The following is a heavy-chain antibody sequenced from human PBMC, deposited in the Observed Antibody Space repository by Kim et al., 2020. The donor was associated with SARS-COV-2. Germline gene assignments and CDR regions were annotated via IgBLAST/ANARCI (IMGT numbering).Heavy chain of an antibody. J-gene: IGHJ4*02. CDR1: GFTFSSYG. Sequence: GGSLRLSCAASGFTFSSYGMHWVRQAPGKGLEWVAVIWYDGSNKYYADSVKGRFTISRDNSKNTLYLQMNSLRAEDTAVYYCAKDVAWVDPYFDYWGQGTLVTVSS. D-gene: IGHD2-15*01. CDR2: IWYDGSNK. V-gene: IGHV3-33*06. CDR3: AKDVAWVDPYFDY.